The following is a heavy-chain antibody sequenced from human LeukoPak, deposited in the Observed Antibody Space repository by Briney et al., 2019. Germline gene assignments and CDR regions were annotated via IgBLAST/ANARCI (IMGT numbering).Heavy chain of an antibody. Sequence: SETLSLTCTVSGGSISSYYWSWIRQPPGKGLEWIGYIYYSGSTNYNPSLKSRVTISVDTSKNQFSLKLSSVTAADTAVYYCGSSSGWYFDYWGQGTLVTVSS. CDR1: GGSISSYY. CDR3: GSSSGWYFDY. CDR2: IYYSGST. J-gene: IGHJ4*02. V-gene: IGHV4-59*01. D-gene: IGHD6-19*01.